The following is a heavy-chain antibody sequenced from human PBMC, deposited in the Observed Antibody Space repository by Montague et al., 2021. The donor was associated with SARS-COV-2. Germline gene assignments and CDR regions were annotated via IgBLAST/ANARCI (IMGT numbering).Heavy chain of an antibody. Sequence: SRRLSCAASGFTFSSYAMHWVRQAPGKGLEWVAVISYDGSNKYYADSVKGRFTISRDNSKNTLYLQMNSLRAEDTAVYYCARGRGSYRSDFDYWGQGTLVTVSS. J-gene: IGHJ4*02. CDR1: GFTFSSYA. D-gene: IGHD3-16*02. CDR2: ISYDGSNK. V-gene: IGHV3-30-3*01. CDR3: ARGRGSYRSDFDY.